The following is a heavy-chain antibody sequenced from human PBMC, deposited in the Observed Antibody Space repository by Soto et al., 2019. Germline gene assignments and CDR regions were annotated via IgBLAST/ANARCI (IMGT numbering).Heavy chain of an antibody. CDR2: IYYSGST. CDR3: GRVQTAIDV. D-gene: IGHD5-18*01. Sequence: PSETLALTCSVSGGTITRGDHFWSWVRQSPGKGLEWLGYIYYSGSTYYNPSLKGRVMMTIDTSKHQFSLNLSSVTAADTAVFYCGRVQTAIDVWGQGTTVTVSS. J-gene: IGHJ6*02. V-gene: IGHV4-30-4*01. CDR1: GGTITRGDHF.